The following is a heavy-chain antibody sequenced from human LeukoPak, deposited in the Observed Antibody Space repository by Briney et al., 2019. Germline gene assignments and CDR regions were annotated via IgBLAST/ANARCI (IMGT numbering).Heavy chain of an antibody. D-gene: IGHD3-22*01. V-gene: IGHV4-61*03. CDR2: VSYSGET. J-gene: IGHJ4*02. CDR3: ARGGMSTYYDSGGYYSY. Sequence: SETLSLTCTVSGGSVSGSSIVNYYWSWIRQPPGKGLEWIGYVSYSGETNFNPSLRSRVTMSVDTSKNHISLKLGSVNAADTAVYYCARGGMSTYYDSGGYYSYWGQGTLVTVSS. CDR1: GGSVSGSSIVNYY.